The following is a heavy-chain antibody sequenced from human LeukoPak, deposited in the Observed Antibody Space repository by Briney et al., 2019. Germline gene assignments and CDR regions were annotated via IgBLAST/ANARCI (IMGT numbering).Heavy chain of an antibody. Sequence: GGSLRLSCAASGFTFSDYYMSWVRQAPGKGLEWVSYISGSGRTIYYADSVKGRFTISRDNAKNSLYLQMNSLRAEDTAVYYCARVMGDILGYHYSGMDVWGQGTTVTVSS. CDR1: GFTFSDYY. V-gene: IGHV3-11*01. CDR3: ARVMGDILGYHYSGMDV. J-gene: IGHJ6*02. CDR2: ISGSGRTI. D-gene: IGHD3-9*01.